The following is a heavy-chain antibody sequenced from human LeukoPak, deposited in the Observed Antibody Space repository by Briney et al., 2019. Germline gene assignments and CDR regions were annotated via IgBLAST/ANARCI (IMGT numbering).Heavy chain of an antibody. CDR2: ISSSSGYI. V-gene: IGHV3-21*01. J-gene: IGHJ4*02. D-gene: IGHD3-10*01. Sequence: GGSLRLSCSASEFTFSGYTMNWVRQAPGKGLEWVSSISSSSGYIYYADSLKGRLTISRDNAKNSLYLQMNSLRAEDTAVYYCARGRGGNYFDYWGQGTLVTVSS. CDR3: ARGRGGNYFDY. CDR1: EFTFSGYT.